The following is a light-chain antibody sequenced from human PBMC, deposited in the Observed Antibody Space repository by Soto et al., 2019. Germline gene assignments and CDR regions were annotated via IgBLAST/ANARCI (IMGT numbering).Light chain of an antibody. CDR3: QQYNTYSMT. CDR1: QSISSW. Sequence: DIQMTQSPSALSASVGDRVSITCRASQSISSWLAWYQQKPGKAPKLLIFDASTVESGVPSRFSGSGSGTDFILTISGLQPDDFATYYCQQYNTYSMTFDQGTKVEI. V-gene: IGKV1-5*01. CDR2: DAS. J-gene: IGKJ1*01.